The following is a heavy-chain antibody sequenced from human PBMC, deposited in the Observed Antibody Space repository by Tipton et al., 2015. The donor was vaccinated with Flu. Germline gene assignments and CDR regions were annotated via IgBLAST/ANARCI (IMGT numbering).Heavy chain of an antibody. D-gene: IGHD6-13*01. Sequence: SLRLSCAASGFTFRSYWISWVRQAPGKGLEWVANINQDESEKYYVDSVKSRFTISRDNARNSVYLQMNSLRAEDTAVYYCARAIAAAGSYWGQGTLVTVSS. J-gene: IGHJ4*02. CDR2: INQDESEK. CDR1: GFTFRSYW. CDR3: ARAIAAAGSY. V-gene: IGHV3-7*01.